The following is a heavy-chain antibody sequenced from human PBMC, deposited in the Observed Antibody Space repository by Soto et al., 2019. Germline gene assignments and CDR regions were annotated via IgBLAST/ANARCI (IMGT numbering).Heavy chain of an antibody. CDR1: GFTFSSYA. Sequence: EVQLLESGGGLVQPGGSLRLSCAASGFTFSSYAMSWVRQAPGKGLGWVSAISGSGFSTYYADSVKGRFTVSRDTSKNTLLLQMNSLRAEDTAVYYCAKDPGDYPSDYFDYWGQGTLVTVSS. D-gene: IGHD4-17*01. V-gene: IGHV3-23*01. CDR3: AKDPGDYPSDYFDY. J-gene: IGHJ4*02. CDR2: ISGSGFST.